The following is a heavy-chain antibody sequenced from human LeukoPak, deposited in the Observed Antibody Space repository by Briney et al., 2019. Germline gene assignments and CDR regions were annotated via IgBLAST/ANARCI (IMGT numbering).Heavy chain of an antibody. J-gene: IGHJ3*02. D-gene: IGHD1-1*01. CDR2: IYSGGST. CDR1: GFTVSSNY. V-gene: IGHV3-53*01. CDR3: ARDPRGTSAFDI. Sequence: GGSLRLSCAASGFTVSSNYMSWVRQAPGKGLEWVSVIYSGGSTYYADSVKGRFTISRDNAKNTLYLQMNSLRAEDTAVYYCARDPRGTSAFDIWGQGTMVTVSS.